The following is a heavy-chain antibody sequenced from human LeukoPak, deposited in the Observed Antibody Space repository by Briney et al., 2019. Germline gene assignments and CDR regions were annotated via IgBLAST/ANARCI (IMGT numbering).Heavy chain of an antibody. D-gene: IGHD6-19*01. CDR2: IYYSGST. V-gene: IGHV4-59*01. CDR1: GGSISSYY. J-gene: IGHJ3*02. Sequence: PSETLSLTCTVSGGSISSYYWSWIRQPPGKGLEWIGYIYYSGSTNYNPSLKSRVTISVDTSKNQFSLKLSSVTAADTAVYYCARGGRSGGRIAGAGIDAFDILGQGTMVNVSS. CDR3: ARGGRSGGRIAGAGIDAFDI.